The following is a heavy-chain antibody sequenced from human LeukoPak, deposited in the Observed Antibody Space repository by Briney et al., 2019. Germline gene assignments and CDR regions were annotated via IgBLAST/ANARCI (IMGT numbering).Heavy chain of an antibody. Sequence: SETLSLTCTVPGGSISSGSYYWSWIRQPAGKGLEWIGRIYTSGSTNYNPSLKSRVTISVDTSKNQFSLKLNSVTAADTAVYYCARLPYYYGSGSYDYWGQGTLVAVSS. D-gene: IGHD3-10*01. J-gene: IGHJ4*02. V-gene: IGHV4-61*02. CDR1: GGSISSGSYY. CDR2: IYTSGST. CDR3: ARLPYYYGSGSYDY.